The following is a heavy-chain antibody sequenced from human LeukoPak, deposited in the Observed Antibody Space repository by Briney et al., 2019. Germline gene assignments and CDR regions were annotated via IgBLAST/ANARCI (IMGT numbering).Heavy chain of an antibody. J-gene: IGHJ6*02. D-gene: IGHD2-15*01. Sequence: SETLSLTCTVSGGFITSDYWGWIRQPPGKGLGWIGYIQNRGSSYYNPSLKSRVTISLDTSKNQFSLKLGSVTAADTAVYYCAREVTYCSGGSCFSYYGMDVWGQGTTVAVSS. V-gene: IGHV4-59*01. CDR3: AREVTYCSGGSCFSYYGMDV. CDR1: GGFITSDY. CDR2: IQNRGSS.